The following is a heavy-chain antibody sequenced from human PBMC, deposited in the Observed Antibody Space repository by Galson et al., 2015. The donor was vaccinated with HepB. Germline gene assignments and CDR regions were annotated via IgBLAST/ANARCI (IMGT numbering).Heavy chain of an antibody. V-gene: IGHV3-23*01. CDR2: ISGFGGTT. D-gene: IGHD3-22*01. CDR1: GFSFSTYA. CDR3: AKDMLLVVTLDGTNAFDI. J-gene: IGHJ3*02. Sequence: SLRLSCAASGFSFSTYAMSWVRQPPGKGLEWVSVISGFGGTTYYADSVRGRFTISRDNSENIVYLEMNGLRPEDTAVYFCAKDMLLVVTLDGTNAFDIWGQGTMVTVSS.